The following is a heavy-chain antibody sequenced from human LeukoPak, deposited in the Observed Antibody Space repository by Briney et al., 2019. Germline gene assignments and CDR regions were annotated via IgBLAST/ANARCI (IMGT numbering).Heavy chain of an antibody. V-gene: IGHV4-59*12. CDR1: GGSISSYQ. Sequence: SETLSLTCTVSGGSISSYQWSWIRQPPGKGLEWIGNIFYSGSTYYSPSLKSRVTISLDTSRNQFSLKLNSVTAADTAVYYCAKSNGYGLVDIWGQGTMVTVSS. CDR2: IFYSGST. D-gene: IGHD3-10*01. J-gene: IGHJ3*02. CDR3: AKSNGYGLVDI.